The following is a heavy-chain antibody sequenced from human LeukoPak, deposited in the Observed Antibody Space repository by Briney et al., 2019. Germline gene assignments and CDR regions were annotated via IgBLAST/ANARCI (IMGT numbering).Heavy chain of an antibody. D-gene: IGHD3-3*01. CDR1: GFIVSSNY. J-gene: IGHJ4*02. CDR3: ARDKTDFWSGYYIDY. Sequence: PGGSLRLSCAASGFIVSSNYMSWVRQAPGKGLEWVSVIYSGGSTYYADSVKGRFTISRDNSKNTLYLQMNSLRAEDTAVYYCARDKTDFWSGYYIDYWGQGTLVTVSS. V-gene: IGHV3-53*05. CDR2: IYSGGST.